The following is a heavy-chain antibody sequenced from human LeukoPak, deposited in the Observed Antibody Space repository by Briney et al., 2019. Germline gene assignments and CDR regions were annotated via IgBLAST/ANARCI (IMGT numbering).Heavy chain of an antibody. CDR2: ISAYNGNT. J-gene: IGHJ4*02. Sequence: ASVKVSCKASGGTFSSYAISWVRQAPGQGLEWMGWISAYNGNTNYAQKLQGRVTMTTDTSTSTAYMELRSLRSDDTAVYYCARDRRYSGYDRALGYWGQGTLVTVSS. V-gene: IGHV1-18*01. CDR1: GGTFSSYA. D-gene: IGHD5-12*01. CDR3: ARDRRYSGYDRALGY.